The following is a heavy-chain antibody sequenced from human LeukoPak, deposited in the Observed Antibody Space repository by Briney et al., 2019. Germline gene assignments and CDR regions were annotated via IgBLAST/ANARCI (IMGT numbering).Heavy chain of an antibody. CDR2: IVVGSGNT. Sequence: SVKVSCKASGFTFTSSAVQWVRQARGQRLEWIGWIVVGSGNTNYAQKFQERVTITRDMSTSTAYMELSSLRSEDTAVYYCAAPKTVDIEATIADYYYYYGMDVWGQGTTVTVSS. CDR3: AAPKTVDIEATIADYYYYYGMDV. J-gene: IGHJ6*02. V-gene: IGHV1-58*01. D-gene: IGHD5-12*01. CDR1: GFTFTSSA.